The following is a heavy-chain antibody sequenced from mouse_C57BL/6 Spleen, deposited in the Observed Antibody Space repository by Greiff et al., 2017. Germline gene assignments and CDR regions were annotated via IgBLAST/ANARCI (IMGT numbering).Heavy chain of an antibody. Sequence: EVKVVESGEGLVKPGGSLKLSCAASGFTFSSYAMSWVRQTPEKRLEWVAYISSGGDYIYYADTVKGRFTISRDNARNTLYLQMSSLKSEDTAMYYCTREITTVVRGYAMDYWGQGTSVTVSS. D-gene: IGHD1-1*01. CDR3: TREITTVVRGYAMDY. J-gene: IGHJ4*01. V-gene: IGHV5-9-1*02. CDR1: GFTFSSYA. CDR2: ISSGGDYI.